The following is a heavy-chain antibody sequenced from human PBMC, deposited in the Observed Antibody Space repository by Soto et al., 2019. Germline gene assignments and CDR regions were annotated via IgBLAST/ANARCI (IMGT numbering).Heavy chain of an antibody. V-gene: IGHV1-69*01. D-gene: IGHD3-10*01. J-gene: IGHJ6*04. CDR1: GDTFKNCV. Sequence: QVQVVQSGVEVRRPGSSVKVSCKASGDTFKNCVVSWVRQAPGRGLEWMGGIIPLFGTTDFAQRFQGRLTITTDESTTTACMELCRLSSEDTATYYCAAELGFGKLSVVWGEGTTVIVSS. CDR3: AAELGFGKLSVV. CDR2: IIPLFGTT.